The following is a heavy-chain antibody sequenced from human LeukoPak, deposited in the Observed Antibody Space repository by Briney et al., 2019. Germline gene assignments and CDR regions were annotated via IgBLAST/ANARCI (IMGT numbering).Heavy chain of an antibody. CDR1: GGSISSGGYY. J-gene: IGHJ4*02. V-gene: IGHV4-31*03. D-gene: IGHD3-22*01. CDR2: IYYSGST. Sequence: SETLSLTCTVSGGSISSGGYYWSWIRQHPGKGLEWIGYIYYSGSTYYNPSLKSRVTISVDTSKNQFSLKLSSATAADTAVYYCARALGIHQSSGYYDYWGQGTLVTVSS. CDR3: ARALGIHQSSGYYDY.